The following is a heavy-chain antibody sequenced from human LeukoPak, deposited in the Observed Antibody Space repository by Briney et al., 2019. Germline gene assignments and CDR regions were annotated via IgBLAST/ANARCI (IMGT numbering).Heavy chain of an antibody. J-gene: IGHJ3*02. Sequence: PGGSLRLSCAASGFTFDDYAMHWVRQAPGKGLEWVSGISWNSGSIGYADSVKGRFTISRDNAKNSLYLQMNSLRAEDTALYYCAKDIRRALPNDAFDIWGQGTMVTVSS. CDR3: AKDIRRALPNDAFDI. CDR2: ISWNSGSI. D-gene: IGHD1-26*01. V-gene: IGHV3-9*01. CDR1: GFTFDDYA.